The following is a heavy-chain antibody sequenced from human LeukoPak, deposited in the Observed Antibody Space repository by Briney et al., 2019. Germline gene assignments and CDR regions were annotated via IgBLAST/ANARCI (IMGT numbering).Heavy chain of an antibody. J-gene: IGHJ5*02. V-gene: IGHV3-33*01. CDR1: GFTFSSYG. CDR2: IWYDGSNK. Sequence: GRSLRLSCAASGFTFSSYGMHWVRQAPGKGLEWVAVIWYDGSNKYYADSMKGRFTISRDNSKNTLYLQMNSLRAEDTAVYYCARETIAAAGEDWFDPWGQGTLVTVSS. CDR3: ARETIAAAGEDWFDP. D-gene: IGHD6-13*01.